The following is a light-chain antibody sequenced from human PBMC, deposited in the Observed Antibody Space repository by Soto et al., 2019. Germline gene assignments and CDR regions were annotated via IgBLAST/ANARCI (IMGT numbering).Light chain of an antibody. V-gene: IGLV1-44*01. J-gene: IGLJ2*01. Sequence: QSVLTQPPSASGTPGQRVTISCSGSSSNIRGNTVNWYQQLPGTAPKLLMYSNNQRPSGVPDRFSGSKSGTSASLAISGLQSEDEADYYCAAGDDSLNGVVFGGGTKLTVL. CDR1: SSNIRGNT. CDR2: SNN. CDR3: AAGDDSLNGVV.